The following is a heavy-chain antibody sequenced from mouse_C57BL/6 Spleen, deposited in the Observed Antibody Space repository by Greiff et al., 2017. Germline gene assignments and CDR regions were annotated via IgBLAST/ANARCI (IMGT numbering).Heavy chain of an antibody. CDR1: GYTFTRYW. Sequence: QVQLQQPGAELVRPGSSVKLSCKASGYTFTRYWMHWVKQRPIQGLEWIGNIDPSDSETHYNQKFKDKATLTVDKSSSTAYMQLSSLTSEDSAVXYCARWGYDYYYAMDYWGQGTSVTVSS. CDR2: IDPSDSET. CDR3: ARWGYDYYYAMDY. J-gene: IGHJ4*01. V-gene: IGHV1-52*01. D-gene: IGHD2-4*01.